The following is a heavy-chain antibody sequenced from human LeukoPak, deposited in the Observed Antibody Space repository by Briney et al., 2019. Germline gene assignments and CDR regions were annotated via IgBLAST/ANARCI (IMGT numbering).Heavy chain of an antibody. Sequence: PGGSLRLSCAASGFTFSSYAMHWVRQAPGKGLEWVAVISYDGSNKYYADSVKGRFTISRDNSKNTLYLQMNSLRAEDTAVYYCARDGSDSSSWLTPYYYYYYGMDVWGQGTTVTVSS. D-gene: IGHD6-13*01. CDR3: ARDGSDSSSWLTPYYYYYYGMDV. CDR1: GFTFSSYA. J-gene: IGHJ6*02. CDR2: ISYDGSNK. V-gene: IGHV3-30-3*01.